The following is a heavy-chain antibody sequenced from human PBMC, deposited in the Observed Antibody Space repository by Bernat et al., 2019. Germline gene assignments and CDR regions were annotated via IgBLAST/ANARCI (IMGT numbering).Heavy chain of an antibody. CDR1: GGSISSGGYY. V-gene: IGHV4-31*03. D-gene: IGHD3-22*01. J-gene: IGHJ3*02. CDR3: ARTGNSYYDRKALDI. Sequence: QVQLQESGPGLVKPSQTLSLTCTVSGGSISSGGYYWSWIRQHPGKGLEWLGYIYYSGSTYYNPSLKSRVTISVDTSKTQFSLKLSSVTAADTAVYYCARTGNSYYDRKALDIWGQGTMVTVSS. CDR2: IYYSGST.